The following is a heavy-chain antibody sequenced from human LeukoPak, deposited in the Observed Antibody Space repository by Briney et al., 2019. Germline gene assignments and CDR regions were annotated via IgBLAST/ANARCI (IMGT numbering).Heavy chain of an antibody. D-gene: IGHD3-9*01. J-gene: IGHJ4*02. CDR2: INPNSGGT. V-gene: IGHV1-2*02. CDR1: GYTFTGYY. CDR3: ARALDGIFWSPLDY. Sequence: ASVKVSCKASGYTFTGYYMHWVRQAPGQGLEWMGWINPNSGGTNYAQKFQGRVTMTRDTSISTAYMELSRLRSDDTAVYYCARALDGIFWSPLDYWGQGTLVTVSS.